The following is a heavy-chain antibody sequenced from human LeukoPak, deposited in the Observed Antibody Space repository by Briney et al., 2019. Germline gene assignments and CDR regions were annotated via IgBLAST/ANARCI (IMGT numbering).Heavy chain of an antibody. V-gene: IGHV3-11*01. Sequence: PGGSLRLSCAASGFTVSDYYMSWIRQAPGKGLEWVSYISSSGSTIYYADSVKGRFTISRDNAKNSLYLQMNSLRAEDTAVYYCARGLSANRYWYFDLWGPGTLVTVSS. CDR3: ARGLSANRYWYFDL. CDR1: GFTVSDYY. J-gene: IGHJ2*01. CDR2: ISSSGSTI. D-gene: IGHD1-14*01.